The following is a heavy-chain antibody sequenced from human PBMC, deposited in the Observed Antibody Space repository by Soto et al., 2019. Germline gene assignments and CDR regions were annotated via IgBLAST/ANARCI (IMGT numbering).Heavy chain of an antibody. CDR3: ARWSSGALYEY. V-gene: IGHV1-18*04. CDR1: GYIFTNYG. J-gene: IGHJ4*02. Sequence: QIHLVQSGAEVRKPGASVNVSCKTSGYIFTNYGVSWVRQAPGEGLEVVAWISAYNGYPKYRQRFQGRVTLSTDPSTTTGYMELRNLRFDDTAVYYCARWSSGALYEYWGQGTLLTVSS. CDR2: ISAYNGYP.